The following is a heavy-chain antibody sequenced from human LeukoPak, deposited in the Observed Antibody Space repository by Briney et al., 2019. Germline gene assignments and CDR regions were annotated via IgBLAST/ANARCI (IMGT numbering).Heavy chain of an antibody. V-gene: IGHV4-59*12. D-gene: IGHD2-21*01. CDR3: AREVVVVFRGPFDY. J-gene: IGHJ4*02. CDR2: IYYSGST. CDR1: GGSISSYY. Sequence: PSETLSLTCTVSGGSISSYYWSWIRQPPGKGLEWIGYIYYSGSTNYNPSLKGRVTISVDTSKNQFSLKLSSVTAADTAVYYCAREVVVVFRGPFDYWGQGTLVTVSS.